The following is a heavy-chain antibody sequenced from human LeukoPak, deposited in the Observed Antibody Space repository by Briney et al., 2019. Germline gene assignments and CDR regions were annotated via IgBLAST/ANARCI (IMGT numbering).Heavy chain of an antibody. CDR1: GFTFSSYA. CDR3: AKDTGGYSYANFDY. J-gene: IGHJ4*02. V-gene: IGHV3-23*01. D-gene: IGHD5-18*01. Sequence: PGGSLRLSCAASGFTFSSYAMSWVRQAPGKGLEWVSGISGSGGGTNYAESVKGRFTISRDNSKNTLYLQMISLRAEDTAVYYCAKDTGGYSYANFDYWGQGTLVTVSS. CDR2: ISGSGGGT.